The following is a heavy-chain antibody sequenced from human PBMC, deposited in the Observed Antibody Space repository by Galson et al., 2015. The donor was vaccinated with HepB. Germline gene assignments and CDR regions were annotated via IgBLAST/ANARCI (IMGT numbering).Heavy chain of an antibody. V-gene: IGHV3-30*18. CDR1: GFTFSSYG. Sequence: SLRLSCAASGFTFSSYGMHWVRQAPGKGLEWVAVISYDGSNKYYADSVKGRFTISRDNSKNTLYLQMNSLRAEDTAVYYCAKDQPGTSGYWGQGTLVTVSS. J-gene: IGHJ4*02. CDR2: ISYDGSNK. CDR3: AKDQPGTSGY. D-gene: IGHD1-14*01.